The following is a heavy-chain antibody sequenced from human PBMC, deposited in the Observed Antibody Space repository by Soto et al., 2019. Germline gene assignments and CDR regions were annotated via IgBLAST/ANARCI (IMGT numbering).Heavy chain of an antibody. CDR2: IYYSGST. J-gene: IGHJ6*03. CDR1: GGSISSYY. D-gene: IGHD5-18*01. V-gene: IGHV4-59*08. CDR3: ARSGQVSWIQLANYYYYYMDV. Sequence: SDTLSLTCTVSGGSISSYYWSWIRQPPGKGLEWIGYIYYSGSTNYNPSLKSRVTISVDTSKNQFSLKLSSVTAADTAVYYCARSGQVSWIQLANYYYYYMDVWGKGTTVTVSS.